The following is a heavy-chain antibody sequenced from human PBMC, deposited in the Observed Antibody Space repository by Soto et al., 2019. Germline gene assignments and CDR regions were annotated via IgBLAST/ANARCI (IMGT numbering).Heavy chain of an antibody. CDR3: ARASLWFGEN. CDR1: GGSFSGYY. V-gene: IGHV4-34*01. Sequence: SETLSLTCAVYGGSFSGYYWSWIRQPPGKGLEWIGEINHSGSTNYNPSLKSRVTISVDTSKNQFSLKLSSVTAADTAVYYCARASLWFGENWGQGPLVTVSS. D-gene: IGHD3-10*01. J-gene: IGHJ4*02. CDR2: INHSGST.